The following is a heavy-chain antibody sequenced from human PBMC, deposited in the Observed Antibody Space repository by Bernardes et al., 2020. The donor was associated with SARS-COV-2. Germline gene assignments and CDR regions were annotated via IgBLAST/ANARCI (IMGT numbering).Heavy chain of an antibody. CDR1: GFIFSDHY. V-gene: IGHV3-72*01. J-gene: IGHJ6*02. CDR2: SRCKGDSYTT. Sequence: GGPLRLFCGACGFIFSDHYVDWVRRATGKGLEWVDRSRCKGDSYTTEYAASVKGRFTISRDDSKNSVYLQMNSLKIEDTAVYYCARDQWRPDYYYGLDVWGQGTKVTVS. D-gene: IGHD6-19*01. CDR3: ARDQWRPDYYYGLDV.